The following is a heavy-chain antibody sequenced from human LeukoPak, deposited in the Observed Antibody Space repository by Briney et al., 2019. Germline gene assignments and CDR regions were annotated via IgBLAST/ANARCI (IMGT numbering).Heavy chain of an antibody. CDR3: ARLGAAADYFDY. CDR2: INSDGSTT. Sequence: GGSLRLSCAASGFTFSTYWMHWVRHAPGKGLVWVSRINSDGSTTTYADSVKGRFTISRDYAKNTLYLQMNILRAEDTAVYYCARLGAAADYFDYWGQGTLVTVSS. J-gene: IGHJ4*02. D-gene: IGHD6-13*01. CDR1: GFTFSTYW. V-gene: IGHV3-74*01.